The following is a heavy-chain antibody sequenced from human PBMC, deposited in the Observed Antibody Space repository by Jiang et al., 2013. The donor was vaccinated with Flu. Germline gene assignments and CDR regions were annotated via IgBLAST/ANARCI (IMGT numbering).Heavy chain of an antibody. D-gene: IGHD3-3*01. V-gene: IGHV6-1*01. J-gene: IGHJ4*02. CDR1: GDSVSGNSAT. CDR2: TYHRSKWFN. CDR3: ARADFWSGFHHFGH. Sequence: SGDSVSGNSATWNWIRQSPSRGLEWLGRTYHRSKWFNDYAVSVKSRITINPDIPKNQFSLHLSSVTPDDTAVYYCARADFWSGFHHFGHWGQGALVTVSS.